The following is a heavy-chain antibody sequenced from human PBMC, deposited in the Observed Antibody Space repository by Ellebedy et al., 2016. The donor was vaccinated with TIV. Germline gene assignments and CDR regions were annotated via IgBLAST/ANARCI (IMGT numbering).Heavy chain of an antibody. CDR1: GYTFTGYY. J-gene: IGHJ4*02. CDR2: INPNSGGT. Sequence: AASVKVSCKASGYTFTGYYMHWVRQAPGQGLEWMGLINPNSGGTNYAQKFQGWVTMTRDTSISTAYMELSRLRSDHTAVYYCARDGGSYSDFDYWGQGTLVTVSS. CDR3: ARDGGSYSDFDY. D-gene: IGHD1-26*01. V-gene: IGHV1-2*04.